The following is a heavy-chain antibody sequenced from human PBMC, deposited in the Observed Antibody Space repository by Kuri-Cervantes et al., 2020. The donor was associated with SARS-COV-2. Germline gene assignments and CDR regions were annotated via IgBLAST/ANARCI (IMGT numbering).Heavy chain of an antibody. Sequence: LSLTCAASGVTFSSYSMNWVRQAPGKGLEWVSSISSISSYIYYADSVKGRFTISRDNAKNSLYLQMNSLRAEDTAVYYCARDRDGYSSSWYGGYYYGMDVWGQGTTVTVSS. CDR3: ARDRDGYSSSWYGGYYYGMDV. V-gene: IGHV3-21*01. D-gene: IGHD6-13*01. CDR1: GVTFSSYS. J-gene: IGHJ6*02. CDR2: ISSISSYI.